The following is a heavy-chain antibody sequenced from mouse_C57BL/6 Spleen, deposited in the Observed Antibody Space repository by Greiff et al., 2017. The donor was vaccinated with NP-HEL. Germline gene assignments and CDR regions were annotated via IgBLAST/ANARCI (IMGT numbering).Heavy chain of an antibody. CDR3: ARENWDPYFAY. CDR1: GYSITSGYY. Sequence: VQLQQSGPGLVKPSQSLSLTCSVTGYSITSGYYWNWIRQFPGNKLEWMGYISYDGSNNYNPSLKNLISITRDTSKNQFFLKLNSVTTEDTATYYCARENWDPYFAYWGQGTTLTVSS. J-gene: IGHJ2*01. CDR2: ISYDGSN. V-gene: IGHV3-6*01. D-gene: IGHD4-1*01.